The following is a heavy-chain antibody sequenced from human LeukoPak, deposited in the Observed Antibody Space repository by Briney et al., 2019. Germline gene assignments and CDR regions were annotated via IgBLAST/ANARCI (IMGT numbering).Heavy chain of an antibody. Sequence: SETLSLTCSVSGGSISSSLYHWGWLRQPPGKGLERIGNVFHSGNTYSSPSLQSRVAFSVDTSKNQFSLKLTSVTATDTAVYYCARQIVGTSWNYYYAYIDVWGKGTSVSVSS. CDR1: GGSISSSLYH. J-gene: IGHJ6*03. D-gene: IGHD1-1*01. CDR2: VFHSGNT. V-gene: IGHV4-39*01. CDR3: ARQIVGTSWNYYYAYIDV.